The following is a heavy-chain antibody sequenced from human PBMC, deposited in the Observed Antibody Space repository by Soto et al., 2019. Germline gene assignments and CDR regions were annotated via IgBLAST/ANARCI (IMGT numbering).Heavy chain of an antibody. CDR3: AKRTFRGVISGQWYSCDY. Sequence: EVQLLESGGGLVQPGGSLRLSCAASGFTFSSYAMSWVRQAPGKGLEWVSAISGSGGSTYYADSVKGRFTISRDNSKNTLYLQMNSLRAEDTAVYYCAKRTFRGVISGQWYSCDYWGQGTLVTVSS. D-gene: IGHD3-10*01. J-gene: IGHJ4*02. CDR2: ISGSGGST. CDR1: GFTFSSYA. V-gene: IGHV3-23*01.